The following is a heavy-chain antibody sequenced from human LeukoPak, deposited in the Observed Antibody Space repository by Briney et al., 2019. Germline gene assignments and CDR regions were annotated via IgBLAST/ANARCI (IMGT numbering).Heavy chain of an antibody. Sequence: GGSLRLSCAASGFTVSSNYMSWVRQAPGKGLEWVSVIYSGGSTYYADSVKGRFTISRDNSKNTLYLQMNSLRAEDTAVYYCASSLSRSRMDVWGQGTTVTVSS. CDR1: GFTVSSNY. J-gene: IGHJ6*02. D-gene: IGHD2/OR15-2a*01. V-gene: IGHV3-66*01. CDR2: IYSGGST. CDR3: ASSLSRSRMDV.